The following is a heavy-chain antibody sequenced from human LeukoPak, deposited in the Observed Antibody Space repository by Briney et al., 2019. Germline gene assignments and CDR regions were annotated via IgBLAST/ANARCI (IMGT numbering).Heavy chain of an antibody. J-gene: IGHJ3*02. CDR1: GGSISSYY. Sequence: SETLSLTCTVSGGSISSYYWSWLRQPAGKGLEWIGRIYTSGSTNYTPSLKSRVTMSVDTSKNQFSLKLSSVTAADTAVYYCASNTYYYDSSGYYPEAFDIWGQGTMVTVSS. D-gene: IGHD3-22*01. V-gene: IGHV4-4*07. CDR2: IYTSGST. CDR3: ASNTYYYDSSGYYPEAFDI.